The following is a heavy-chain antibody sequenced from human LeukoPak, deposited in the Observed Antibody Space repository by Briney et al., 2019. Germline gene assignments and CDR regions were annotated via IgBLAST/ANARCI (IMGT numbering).Heavy chain of an antibody. Sequence: SETLSLTCAVYGGSFSGYYWNWIRQPPGKGLEWIGSIYTSGSTNYNPSLKSRVTISVDTSKNQFSLKLSSVTAADTAVYYCARVIGFGELFPNNWFDPWGQGTLVTVSS. D-gene: IGHD3-10*01. J-gene: IGHJ5*02. CDR3: ARVIGFGELFPNNWFDP. CDR1: GGSFSGYY. CDR2: IYTSGST. V-gene: IGHV4-59*10.